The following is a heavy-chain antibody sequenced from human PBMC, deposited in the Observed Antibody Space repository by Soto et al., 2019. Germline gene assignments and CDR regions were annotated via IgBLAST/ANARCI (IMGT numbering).Heavy chain of an antibody. CDR1: GSISSSSYY. D-gene: IGHD3-9*01. J-gene: IGHJ4*02. CDR2: IYYSGST. V-gene: IGHV4-39*01. CDR3: ARNAPILRYFDWPIFDY. Sequence: GSISSSSYYWGWIRQPPGKGLEWIGSIYYSGSTYYNPSLKSRVTISVDTSKNQFSLKLSSVTAADTAVYYCARNAPILRYFDWPIFDYWGQGTLVTVSS.